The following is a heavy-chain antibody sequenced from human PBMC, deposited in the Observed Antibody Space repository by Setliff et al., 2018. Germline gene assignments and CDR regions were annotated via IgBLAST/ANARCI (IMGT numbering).Heavy chain of an antibody. J-gene: IGHJ4*02. CDR3: TVYNTGSSKDHY. CDR2: ISHGGST. V-gene: IGHV4-34*01. CDR1: GGSFSGYY. D-gene: IGHD2-8*02. Sequence: SETLSLTCAVYGGSFSGYYWSWIRQPPGKGLEWIGTISHGGSTYYNPSLKSRVTISVDTSKNQFSLKLSSVTAADTALYYCTVYNTGSSKDHYWGQGTPVTVSS.